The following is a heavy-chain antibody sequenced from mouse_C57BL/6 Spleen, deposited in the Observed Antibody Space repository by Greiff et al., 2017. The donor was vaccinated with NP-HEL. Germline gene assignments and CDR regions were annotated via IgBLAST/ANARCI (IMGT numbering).Heavy chain of an antibody. CDR3: ARQESNYVWYFDV. CDR2: ISGGGGNT. V-gene: IGHV5-9*01. J-gene: IGHJ1*03. Sequence: LVESGGGLVKPGGSLKLSCAASGFTFSSYTMSWVRQTPEKRLEWVATISGGGGNTYYPDSVKGRFTISRDNAKNTLYLQMSSLRSEDTALYYCARQESNYVWYFDVWGTGTTVTVSS. D-gene: IGHD2-5*01. CDR1: GFTFSSYT.